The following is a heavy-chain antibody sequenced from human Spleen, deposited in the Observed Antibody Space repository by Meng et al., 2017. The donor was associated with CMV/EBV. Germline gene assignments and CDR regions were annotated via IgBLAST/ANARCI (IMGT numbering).Heavy chain of an antibody. J-gene: IGHJ4*02. CDR3: AKDFYDSSGYPDY. D-gene: IGHD3-22*01. Sequence: GGSLRLSCAASGFTFSSYAMSWVRQAPGKGLEWVSVIYSGGSSTYYADSVKGRFTISRDNSKNTLYLQMNSLRAEDTAVYYCAKDFYDSSGYPDYWGQGTLVTVSS. CDR2: IYSGGSST. V-gene: IGHV3-23*03. CDR1: GFTFSSYA.